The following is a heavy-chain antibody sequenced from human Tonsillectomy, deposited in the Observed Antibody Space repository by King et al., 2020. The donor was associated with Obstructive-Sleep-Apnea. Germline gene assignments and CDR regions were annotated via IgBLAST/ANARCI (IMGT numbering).Heavy chain of an antibody. CDR1: GNSFINYW. CDR3: ARRPKRTGTEDFDAFDI. Sequence: QLVQSGGEVKKPGESLKISCKGSGNSFINYWIGWVRQMPGKGLEWMGNIYPGDSDTRYSSSFQGQVTISADKSISTAYLQWSSLKASDTAMYYCARRPKRTGTEDFDAFDIWGQGTMVTVSS. J-gene: IGHJ3*02. D-gene: IGHD3-10*01. CDR2: IYPGDSDT. V-gene: IGHV5-51*01.